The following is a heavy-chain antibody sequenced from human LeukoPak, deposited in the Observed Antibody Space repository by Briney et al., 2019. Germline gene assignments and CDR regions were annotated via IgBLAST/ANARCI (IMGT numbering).Heavy chain of an antibody. V-gene: IGHV3-23*01. CDR2: ISGTGGTT. J-gene: IGHJ4*02. CDR1: GFTFSSYA. CDR3: AKSPGYGDYIGYYFDY. Sequence: GGSLRLSCAASGFTFSSYAMSWVRQAPGKGLEWVSAISGTGGTTYYADSMKGRVTISRDNSKNTIYLQMNSLRAEDTAGYYCAKSPGYGDYIGYYFDYWGQGTLVTVSS. D-gene: IGHD4-17*01.